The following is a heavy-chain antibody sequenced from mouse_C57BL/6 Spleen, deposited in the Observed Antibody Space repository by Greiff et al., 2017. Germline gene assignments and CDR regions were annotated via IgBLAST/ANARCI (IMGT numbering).Heavy chain of an antibody. Sequence: EVMLVESGGGLVQPGGSLSLSCAASGFTFTDYYMSWVRQPPGKALEWLGFIRNKANGYTTEYSASVKGRFTISSDNSQSILYLQMNALRAEDSATYYCARSQVVAPYFDYWGQGTTLTVSS. CDR3: ARSQVVAPYFDY. CDR1: GFTFTDYY. CDR2: IRNKANGYTT. V-gene: IGHV7-3*01. J-gene: IGHJ2*01. D-gene: IGHD1-1*01.